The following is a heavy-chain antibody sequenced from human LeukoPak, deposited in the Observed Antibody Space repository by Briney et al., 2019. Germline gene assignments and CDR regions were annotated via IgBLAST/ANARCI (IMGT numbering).Heavy chain of an antibody. CDR1: GGSISSSSYY. Sequence: SETLSLTCTVSGGSISSSSYYWGWIRQPPGKGLEWIGSINYSGSTYYNPSLKSRVTISVDTSKNQFSLKLSSVTAADTAVYYCARTYYDYVWGSYRYDAFDIWGQGTMVTASS. D-gene: IGHD3-16*02. V-gene: IGHV4-39*07. CDR2: INYSGST. J-gene: IGHJ3*02. CDR3: ARTYYDYVWGSYRYDAFDI.